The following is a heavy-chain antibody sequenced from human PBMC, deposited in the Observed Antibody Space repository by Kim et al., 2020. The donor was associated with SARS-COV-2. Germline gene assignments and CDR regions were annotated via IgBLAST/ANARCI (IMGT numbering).Heavy chain of an antibody. D-gene: IGHD3-22*01. J-gene: IGHJ5*02. V-gene: IGHV4-59*01. CDR3: ARDLTYDSSWFDP. Sequence: YNPSLKSRVTISVDTSKNQFSLKLSSVTAADTAVYYCARDLTYDSSWFDPWGQGTLVTVSS.